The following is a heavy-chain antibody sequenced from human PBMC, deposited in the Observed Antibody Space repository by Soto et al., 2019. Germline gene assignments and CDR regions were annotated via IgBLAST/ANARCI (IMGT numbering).Heavy chain of an antibody. J-gene: IGHJ6*02. D-gene: IGHD4-17*01. V-gene: IGHV4-59*01. CDR3: ARDYPYFTVTTSGGMDV. Sequence: PSETLSLTCTVPGGSIDNFYWSWIRQPPGKGLEWIGYIYSSGSTNYNPSLTSRVTISVDTSKNQFSLKLSSVTAADTAVYFCARDYPYFTVTTSGGMDVWGQGTTVTVSS. CDR2: IYSSGST. CDR1: GGSIDNFY.